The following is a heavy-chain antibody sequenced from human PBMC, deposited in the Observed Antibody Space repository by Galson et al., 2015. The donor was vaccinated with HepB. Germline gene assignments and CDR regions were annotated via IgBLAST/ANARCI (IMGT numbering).Heavy chain of an antibody. CDR1: GFTFSNAW. CDR3: TTDSIAAAGVLDY. V-gene: IGHV3-15*01. D-gene: IGHD6-13*01. CDR2: IKSKTDGGTT. J-gene: IGHJ4*02. Sequence: SLRLSCAASGFTFSNAWMSWVRQAPGKGLEWVGRIKSKTDGGTTDCAAPVKGRFTISRDDSKNTLYLQMNSLKTEDTAVYYCTTDSIAAAGVLDYWGQGTLVTVSS.